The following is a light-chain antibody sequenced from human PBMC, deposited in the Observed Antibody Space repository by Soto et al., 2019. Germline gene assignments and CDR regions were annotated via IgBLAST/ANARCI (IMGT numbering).Light chain of an antibody. V-gene: IGLV2-8*01. CDR3: ASYAGSNNFVV. J-gene: IGLJ2*01. CDR1: SSDVGGYNY. CDR2: EVT. Sequence: QSVLTQPPSASGSPRQSVTISCTGTSSDVGGYNYVSWYQQHPDKAPKLMVYEVTKRPSGVPYRFSGSKSGNTASLTVSGLKAEDEADYYCASYAGSNNFVVFGGGTKLTVL.